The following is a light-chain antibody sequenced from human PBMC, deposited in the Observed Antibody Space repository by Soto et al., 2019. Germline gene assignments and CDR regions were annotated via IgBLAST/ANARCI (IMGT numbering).Light chain of an antibody. CDR3: QQYASSVT. V-gene: IGKV3-20*01. Sequence: EIVLTQSPGTLSLSPGERATLSCRASQSFSSSSLVWYQQKPGQAPRVLSYDASSRATGIPDRFSGSGSGTEFTLTISRLEPEDVEVYYCQQYASSVTFGGGTKVEIK. CDR1: QSFSSSS. J-gene: IGKJ4*01. CDR2: DAS.